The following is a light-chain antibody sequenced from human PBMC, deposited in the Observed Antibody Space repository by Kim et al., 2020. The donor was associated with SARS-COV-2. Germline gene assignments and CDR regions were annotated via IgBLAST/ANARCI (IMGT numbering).Light chain of an antibody. CDR1: QSVGDF. J-gene: IGKJ5*01. CDR2: DVS. Sequence: ALCTGEGATLSCRASQSVGDFLAGYQQRPGQAPRLLIYDVSKRATGIPTRFRGSGSGTDFTLTVSTLEPEDFALYYCQRSSWPITFGQGTRLEIK. CDR3: QRSSWPIT. V-gene: IGKV3-11*01.